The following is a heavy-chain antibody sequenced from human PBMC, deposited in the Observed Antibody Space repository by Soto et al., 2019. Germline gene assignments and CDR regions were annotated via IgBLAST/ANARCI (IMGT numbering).Heavy chain of an antibody. CDR1: GVTFSTYT. Sequence: QVHLVQSGAEVKKPGSSVKVSCKTSGVTFSTYTVSWVRQAPGQGLEWIGRFIPILDVLTYAQKFHGRDTITEDKSTNTAYLELTSLKSENTAMYDCARGSEGSGTESYFHFWGQGPMGTVAS. V-gene: IGHV1-69*02. J-gene: IGHJ3*01. CDR2: FIPILDVL. CDR3: ARGSEGSGTESYFHF. D-gene: IGHD3-10*01.